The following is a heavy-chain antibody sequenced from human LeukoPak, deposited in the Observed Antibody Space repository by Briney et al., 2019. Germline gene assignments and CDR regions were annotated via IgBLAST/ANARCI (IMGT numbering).Heavy chain of an antibody. D-gene: IGHD4-11*01. CDR1: GFTFSTYA. CDR3: ARDNSNLFDC. CDR2: ISYDGSNE. J-gene: IGHJ4*02. Sequence: HPGRSLRLSCADSGFTFSTYAMHWVRQAPGKGLEWVAVISYDGSNEYYADSVKGRFTISRDNSKNTLYLQMNSLSAEDTAVYYCARDNSNLFDCWGQGTLVTVSS. V-gene: IGHV3-30-3*01.